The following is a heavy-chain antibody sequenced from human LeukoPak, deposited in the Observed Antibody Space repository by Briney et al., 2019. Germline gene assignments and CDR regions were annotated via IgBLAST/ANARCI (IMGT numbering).Heavy chain of an antibody. V-gene: IGHV4-39*01. D-gene: IGHD6-19*01. CDR2: IYYSGST. J-gene: IGHJ4*02. CDR1: GGSISSGTYY. CDR3: ARRGSGWYLNFDY. Sequence: ASETLSLTCSVSGGSISSGTYYWGWIRQPPGKGLEWIGSIYYSGSTYYNPSLKSRVTISVDTSKNQFSLKLSSVTAADTAVYYCARRGSGWYLNFDYWGQGTLVTVSS.